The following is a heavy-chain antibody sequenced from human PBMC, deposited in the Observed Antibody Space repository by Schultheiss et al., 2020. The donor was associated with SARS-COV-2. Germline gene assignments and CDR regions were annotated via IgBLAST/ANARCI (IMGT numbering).Heavy chain of an antibody. Sequence: SETLSLTCAVYGGSFSGYYWSWIRQPPGKGLEWIGEINHSGSTYYNPSLKSRVTILVDTSKNQFSVKLSSVTAADTAVYYCARRSSIAARPSYWYFDLWGRGTLVTVS. CDR3: ARRSSIAARPSYWYFDL. CDR2: INHSGST. D-gene: IGHD6-6*01. CDR1: GGSFSGYY. V-gene: IGHV4-34*01. J-gene: IGHJ2*01.